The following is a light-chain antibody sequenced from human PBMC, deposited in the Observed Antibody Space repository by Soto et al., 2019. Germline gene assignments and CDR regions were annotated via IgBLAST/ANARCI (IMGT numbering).Light chain of an antibody. CDR3: QHCRAAPIT. V-gene: IGKV3-11*01. J-gene: IGKJ5*01. CDR1: QSVSCY. Sequence: EIVMMQSPATLSVSPGERAAVACRASQSVSCYLAWWEQKPGQARRLLIYGGSNRATGIPARFSGSGSGADFRLAISSLEPEDSALYYCQHCRAAPITFGQGTRLEL. CDR2: GGS.